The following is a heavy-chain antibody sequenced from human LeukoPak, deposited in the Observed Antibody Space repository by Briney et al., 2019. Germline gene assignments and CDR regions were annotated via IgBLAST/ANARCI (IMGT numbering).Heavy chain of an antibody. Sequence: SETLSLTCTVSGGSISTYYWNWIRQPPGKGLEWIGYIHYSGTTNHNPSLKGRVTISVDTSKNQLSLKLTSVTAADTAVYYCVRGIYSGYDRSFDSWAQGTLVTVSS. D-gene: IGHD5-12*01. V-gene: IGHV4-59*01. CDR2: IHYSGTT. CDR3: VRGIYSGYDRSFDS. J-gene: IGHJ4*02. CDR1: GGSISTYY.